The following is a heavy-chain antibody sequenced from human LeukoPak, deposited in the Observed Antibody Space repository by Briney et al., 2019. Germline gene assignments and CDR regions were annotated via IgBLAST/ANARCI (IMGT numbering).Heavy chain of an antibody. J-gene: IGHJ4*02. CDR3: ARVPPQSGWYGDY. V-gene: IGHV3-30*04. CDR1: GFTFSTYA. Sequence: GRSMSLCCAASGFTFSTYAMHWLRPAPGEGLDWVSVITSGRANYYYEDSVRGRFTISRDNSKNTLFLQMNSLSTEDTAVYYCARVPPQSGWYGDYWGQGTLITVSS. CDR2: ITSGRANY. D-gene: IGHD6-19*01.